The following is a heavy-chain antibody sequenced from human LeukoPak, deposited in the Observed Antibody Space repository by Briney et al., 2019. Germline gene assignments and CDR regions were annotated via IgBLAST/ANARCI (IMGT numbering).Heavy chain of an antibody. J-gene: IGHJ4*02. Sequence: GGSLRLSCAASGFTLSSYVMNWVRLAPGKGLEWVSVISTSGGTTYYADSVKGRFTISRDNSKNTLYLQMNSLRAEDTAVYYFAKTMYTSAWYRGLDYWGQGTLVPVPS. CDR2: ISTSGGTT. D-gene: IGHD6-19*01. CDR3: AKTMYTSAWYRGLDY. CDR1: GFTLSSYV. V-gene: IGHV3-23*01.